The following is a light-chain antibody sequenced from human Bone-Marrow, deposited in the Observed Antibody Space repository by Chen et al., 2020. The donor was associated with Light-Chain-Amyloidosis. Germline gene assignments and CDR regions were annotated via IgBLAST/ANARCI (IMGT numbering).Light chain of an antibody. Sequence: SYDLTQPPSVSVSPGQTASITCYGDKLGDKYACWYQQKPGQSPVLVIYQDSKRPSGIPERFSGSNSGNTATLTISGTQAMDEADYYCQAWDSSHVVFGGGTKLTVL. J-gene: IGLJ2*01. V-gene: IGLV3-1*01. CDR2: QDS. CDR3: QAWDSSHVV. CDR1: KLGDKY.